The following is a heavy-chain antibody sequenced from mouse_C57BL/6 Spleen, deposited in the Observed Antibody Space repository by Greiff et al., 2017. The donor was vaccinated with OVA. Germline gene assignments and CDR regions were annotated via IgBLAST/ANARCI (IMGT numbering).Heavy chain of an antibody. V-gene: IGHV5-16*01. CDR3: ARARLYYAMDY. CDR1: GFTFSDYY. J-gene: IGHJ4*01. CDR2: INYDGSST. Sequence: EVKLVESEGGLVQPGSSMKLSCTASGFTFSDYYMAWVRQVPEKGLEWVANINYDGSSTYYLDSLKSRFIISRDNAKNILYLQMSSLKSEDTATYYCARARLYYAMDYWGQGTSVTVSS.